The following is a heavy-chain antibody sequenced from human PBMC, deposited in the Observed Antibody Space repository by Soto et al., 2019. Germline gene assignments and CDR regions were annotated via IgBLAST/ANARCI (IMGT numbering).Heavy chain of an antibody. CDR3: ARGDYDFWSGSNRGAFDI. CDR2: INHSGST. CDR1: GGSFSGYY. Sequence: TSETLSLTCAVYGGSFSGYYWSWIRQPPGKGLEWIGEINHSGSTNYNPSLKSRVTISVDTSKNQFSLKLSSVTAADTAVYYCARGDYDFWSGSNRGAFDIGLKGTMVTVS. V-gene: IGHV4-34*01. J-gene: IGHJ3*02. D-gene: IGHD3-3*01.